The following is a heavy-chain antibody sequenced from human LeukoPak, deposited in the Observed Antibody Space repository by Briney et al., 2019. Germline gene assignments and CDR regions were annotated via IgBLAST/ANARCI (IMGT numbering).Heavy chain of an antibody. V-gene: IGHV3-21*06. CDR3: AKARYCSSGTCYYPDY. J-gene: IGHJ4*02. CDR1: GFTFSNHD. Sequence: GGSLRLSCAASGFTFSNHDMSWVRQAPGKGLEWVSSITSSSTYIYYADSVKGRFTISRDNAKNSLYLQMNSLRAEDTAVYYCAKARYCSSGTCYYPDYWGQGTLVTVSS. CDR2: ITSSSTYI. D-gene: IGHD2-15*01.